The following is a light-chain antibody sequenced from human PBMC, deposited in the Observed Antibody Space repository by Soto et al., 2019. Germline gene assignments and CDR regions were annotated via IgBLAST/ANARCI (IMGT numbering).Light chain of an antibody. V-gene: IGKV1-17*01. Sequence: DIPMTQSPSSLSASVGDRVTITCRASHNIRNSLNWYQQKPGKAPKFLIYASSSLQSGVPSRFSGSASGTEFTLTISSLQSEDFAVYYCQQYNNWPPITFGQGTRLEIK. CDR3: QQYNNWPPIT. CDR1: HNIRNS. J-gene: IGKJ5*01. CDR2: ASS.